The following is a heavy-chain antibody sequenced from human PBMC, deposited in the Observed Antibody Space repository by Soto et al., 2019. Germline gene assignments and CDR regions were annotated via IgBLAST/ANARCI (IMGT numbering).Heavy chain of an antibody. CDR2: ISGSGGST. Sequence: PGGSLRLSCAASGFTFSNYAMSWVRQAPGKGLEWVSAISGSGGSTYYADSVKGRFTISRDNSKNTLYLQMSSLRAEDTAVYYCAKRTDFMVRGTRFDYWGQGTLVTVSS. D-gene: IGHD3-10*01. V-gene: IGHV3-23*01. CDR3: AKRTDFMVRGTRFDY. CDR1: GFTFSNYA. J-gene: IGHJ4*02.